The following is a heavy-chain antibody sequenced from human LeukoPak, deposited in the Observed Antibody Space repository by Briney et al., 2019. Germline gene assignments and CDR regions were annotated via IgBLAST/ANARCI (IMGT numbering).Heavy chain of an antibody. V-gene: IGHV1-69*06. D-gene: IGHD7-27*01. CDR1: GGTFSSYE. CDR2: IIPMFGTA. CDR3: ARAWGHDAFDI. Sequence: SVKVSRKASGGTFSSYEISWVRQAPGQGLEWMGGIIPMFGTAKYAQKFQGRVTITADKSTSTAYMELSSLRSEDMAVYYCARAWGHDAFDIWGQGTMVTVSS. J-gene: IGHJ3*02.